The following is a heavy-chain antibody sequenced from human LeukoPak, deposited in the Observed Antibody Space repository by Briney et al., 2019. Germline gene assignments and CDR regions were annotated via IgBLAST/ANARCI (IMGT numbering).Heavy chain of an antibody. D-gene: IGHD5-12*01. CDR1: GFTFSSYG. V-gene: IGHV3-23*01. J-gene: IGHJ4*02. CDR3: ANFGQVVTTEYYFDY. Sequence: PGGSLRVSCAASGFTFSSYGMSWVRQAPGKGLEWVSAISGSGGSTYYADSVKGRFTISRDSSKNTLYLQMNSLRAEDTAVYYCANFGQVVTTEYYFDYWGQGALVTVSS. CDR2: ISGSGGST.